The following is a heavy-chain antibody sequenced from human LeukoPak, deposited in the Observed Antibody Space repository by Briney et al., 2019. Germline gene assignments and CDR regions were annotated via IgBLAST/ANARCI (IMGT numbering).Heavy chain of an antibody. CDR1: GFAFSGYA. Sequence: GESLRLSCEASGFAFSGYAMNWVRQAPGKGLEWLSHIGFDQTTIYYADSVKGRFTISRDNARNSLYLQMNTLRAEDTAVYYCGSLDSREDSSSRWGPLDIWGQGTMVTVSS. D-gene: IGHD3-22*01. V-gene: IGHV3-48*04. CDR2: IGFDQTTI. J-gene: IGHJ3*02. CDR3: GSLDSREDSSSRWGPLDI.